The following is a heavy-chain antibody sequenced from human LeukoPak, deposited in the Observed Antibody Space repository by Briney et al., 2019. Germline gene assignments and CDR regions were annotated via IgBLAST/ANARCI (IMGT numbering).Heavy chain of an antibody. CDR1: GGSISSYY. V-gene: IGHV4-59*01. CDR2: IYYSGST. D-gene: IGHD3-16*01. J-gene: IGHJ5*02. Sequence: SETLSLTCTVSGGSISSYYWSWIRQPPGKGLKWIGYIYYSGSTNYNPSLKSRVTISVDTSKNQFSLNLTSVTAADTAVYYCARFTPQGYGWGGYNRFDPWGQGTLVTVSS. CDR3: ARFTPQGYGWGGYNRFDP.